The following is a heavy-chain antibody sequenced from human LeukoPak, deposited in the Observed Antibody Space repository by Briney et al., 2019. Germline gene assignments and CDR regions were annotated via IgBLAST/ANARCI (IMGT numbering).Heavy chain of an antibody. CDR1: GFAFTTYA. Sequence: ASVKVSCKASGFAFTTYAIHWVRQAPGQGLEWMGWITPGGGTNYPQKFQGRVAITWDTSITTAYMDLSRLTSDDTAVYYCARDRYGDGFAHLDYWGQGALVTVSS. D-gene: IGHD5-24*01. J-gene: IGHJ4*02. CDR2: ITPGGGT. V-gene: IGHV1-2*02. CDR3: ARDRYGDGFAHLDY.